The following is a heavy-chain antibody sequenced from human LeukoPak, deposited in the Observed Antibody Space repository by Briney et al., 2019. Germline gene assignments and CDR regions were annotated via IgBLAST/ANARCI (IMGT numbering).Heavy chain of an antibody. V-gene: IGHV3-23*01. J-gene: IGHJ4*02. CDR2: ISGSGGST. Sequence: GGSLRLSCAASGFTFSSYAMSWVRQAPGKGLEWISTISGSGGSTYYADSVKGRSTISRDNSKNTLYLQMNSLRVEDTAVYYCARGSYSALYYFDYWGQGTLVTVSS. D-gene: IGHD1-26*01. CDR1: GFTFSSYA. CDR3: ARGSYSALYYFDY.